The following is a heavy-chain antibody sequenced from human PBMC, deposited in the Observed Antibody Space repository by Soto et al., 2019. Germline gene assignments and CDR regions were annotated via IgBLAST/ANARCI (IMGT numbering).Heavy chain of an antibody. D-gene: IGHD6-13*01. CDR2: ISGSGGST. CDR1: GLTFSSYA. CDR3: AKDWAAAGTVNY. Sequence: GGSLRLSCAASGLTFSSYAMSWVRQAPGKGLEWVSAISGSGGSTYYADSVKGRFTISRDNSKNTLYLQMNSLRAEDTAVYYCAKDWAAAGTVNYWGQGTLVTVSS. J-gene: IGHJ4*02. V-gene: IGHV3-23*01.